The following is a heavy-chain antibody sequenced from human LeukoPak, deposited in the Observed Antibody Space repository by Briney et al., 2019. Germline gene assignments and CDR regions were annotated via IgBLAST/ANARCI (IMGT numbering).Heavy chain of an antibody. V-gene: IGHV4-61*02. J-gene: IGHJ4*02. Sequence: PSETLSLTCTVSGGSISSGSYFWSWIRQPAGKGLEWIVRMYIGGSTNYNPSLKSRVSISVDTSKNQFSLKMSPVTAADTAVYYCARTYSSSWSAWHYWGQGTLVTVSS. CDR2: MYIGGST. CDR3: ARTYSSSWSAWHY. CDR1: GGSISSGSYF. D-gene: IGHD6-13*01.